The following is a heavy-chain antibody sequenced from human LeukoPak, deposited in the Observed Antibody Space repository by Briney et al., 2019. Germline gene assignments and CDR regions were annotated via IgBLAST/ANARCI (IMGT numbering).Heavy chain of an antibody. CDR1: GFTVSSNY. J-gene: IGHJ6*02. CDR2: IYSGGST. V-gene: IGHV3-66*01. Sequence: GGSLRLSCAASGFTVSSNYMSWVRQAPGKGLEWVSVIYSGGSTYYADSVKGRFTISRDNSKNTLYLQMNSLRAEDTAVYYCARDRNRCYHRRRYYYYGMDVWGQGTTVTVSS. CDR3: ARDRNRCYHRRRYYYYGMDV. D-gene: IGHD1-14*01.